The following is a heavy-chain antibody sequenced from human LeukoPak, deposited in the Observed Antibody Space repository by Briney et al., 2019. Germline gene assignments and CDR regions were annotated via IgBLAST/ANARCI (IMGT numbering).Heavy chain of an antibody. D-gene: IGHD4-23*01. V-gene: IGHV3-30*02. CDR3: AKVLAVTSYGAKSVFDH. CDR2: IWYDGSNK. CDR1: GFTFSNYG. J-gene: IGHJ4*02. Sequence: PGGSLRLSCAASGFTFSNYGMHWVRQAPGKGLGWVSFIWYDGSNKYYADSVKGRFTISRDNSKNTVYLQMNSLRAEDTAVYYCAKVLAVTSYGAKSVFDHWGQGTLVTVSS.